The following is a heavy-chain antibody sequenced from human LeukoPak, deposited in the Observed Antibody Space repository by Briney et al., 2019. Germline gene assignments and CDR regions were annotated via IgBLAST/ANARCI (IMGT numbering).Heavy chain of an antibody. J-gene: IGHJ4*02. V-gene: IGHV3-73*01. Sequence: GGSLRLSCAASGFTFSGSAMHWVRQVSGKGLEWVGRIRSKTNSYATAYAASVKGRFTISRDDSKNTAYLQMNSLKTEDTAVYYCTIPTVNEGDYWGQGTLVTVSS. D-gene: IGHD4-17*01. CDR2: IRSKTNSYAT. CDR3: TIPTVNEGDY. CDR1: GFTFSGSA.